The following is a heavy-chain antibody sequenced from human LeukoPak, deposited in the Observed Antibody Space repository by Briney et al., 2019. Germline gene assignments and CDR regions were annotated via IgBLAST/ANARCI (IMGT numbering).Heavy chain of an antibody. CDR1: GFTFSSYA. D-gene: IGHD6-13*01. CDR2: ISGSGGST. J-gene: IGHJ6*03. V-gene: IGHV3-23*01. Sequence: PGGSLRLSCAASGFTFSSYAMSWVRQAPGKGLEWVSAISGSGGSTYYADSVKGRFTISRDNSKNTLYLQMNSLRAEDTAVYYCARVYGSSWYYYYYYMDVWGKGTTVTVSS. CDR3: ARVYGSSWYYYYYYMDV.